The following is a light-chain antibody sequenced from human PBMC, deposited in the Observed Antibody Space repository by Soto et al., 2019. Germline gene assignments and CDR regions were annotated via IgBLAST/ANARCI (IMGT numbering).Light chain of an antibody. V-gene: IGKV3-11*01. CDR3: QQRSDWPPLT. J-gene: IGKJ4*01. CDR2: DAS. CDR1: QSISNF. Sequence: EIVLTQSPATLSLSPGERATLSCRASQSISNFLAWYQQKPGQAPRLLIYDASNRATGIPARFSGSGSGTDVTLPISSLEAEDFAVYYCQQRSDWPPLTFGGGTKVEIK.